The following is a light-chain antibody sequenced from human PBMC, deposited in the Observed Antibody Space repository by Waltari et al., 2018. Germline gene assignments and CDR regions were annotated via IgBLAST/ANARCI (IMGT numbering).Light chain of an antibody. CDR2: YDN. CDR1: DLGSYS. V-gene: IGLV3-21*01. J-gene: IGLJ1*01. Sequence: YVLTQPPSVSVAPGNTATITRGGADLGSYSVHWYQKKPGQAPVLVMFYDNDRPSGIPERFSGSNSGNTATLTISRVEAGDEADYYCQVWETTRGHQGVFGPGTKVTVL. CDR3: QVWETTRGHQGV.